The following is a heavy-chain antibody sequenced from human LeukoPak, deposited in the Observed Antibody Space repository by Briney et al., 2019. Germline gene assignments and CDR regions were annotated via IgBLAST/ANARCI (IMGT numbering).Heavy chain of an antibody. CDR2: IYTSGST. J-gene: IGHJ4*02. CDR1: GGSISSYY. Sequence: PSETLSLTCTVSGGSISSYYWNWIRQPAGKGLEWIGRIYTSGSTNYNPSLKSRVTMSVDTSKNQFSLKLSSVTAADTAVYYCASAIAAAGRGFDYWGQGTLVTVSS. V-gene: IGHV4-4*07. D-gene: IGHD6-13*01. CDR3: ASAIAAAGRGFDY.